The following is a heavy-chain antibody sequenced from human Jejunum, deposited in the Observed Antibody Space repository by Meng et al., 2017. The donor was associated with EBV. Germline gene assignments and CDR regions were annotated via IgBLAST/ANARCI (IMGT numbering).Heavy chain of an antibody. CDR2: ISPYNGNT. CDR1: GNTSTTYG. CDR3: ARGPYCSGGTCHSQYFDY. Sequence: QVQLVQSGAEVKKPGASVKVSCEASGNTSTTYGISWVRQAPGKGLEWMGWISPYNGNTIYAQKLQDRVTMTTDTSTSTAYLELRSLRSDDTAVYYCARGPYCSGGTCHSQYFDYWGQGALVTVSS. J-gene: IGHJ4*02. D-gene: IGHD2-15*01. V-gene: IGHV1-18*01.